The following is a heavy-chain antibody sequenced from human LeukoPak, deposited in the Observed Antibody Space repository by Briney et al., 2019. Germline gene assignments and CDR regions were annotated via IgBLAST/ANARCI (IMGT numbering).Heavy chain of an antibody. V-gene: IGHV1-8*01. D-gene: IGHD2-8*02. CDR1: GYTFTSYD. J-gene: IGHJ4*02. CDR2: MNPNSGNT. Sequence: ASVKVSCKASGYTFTSYDINWVRQAAGQGLEWLGWMNPNSGNTGYAQQFQSRVTMTRNTSISTAYMELNSLKSEDTAVYYRARAHCTGGFCPALYWGQGTLVTVSS. CDR3: ARAHCTGGFCPALY.